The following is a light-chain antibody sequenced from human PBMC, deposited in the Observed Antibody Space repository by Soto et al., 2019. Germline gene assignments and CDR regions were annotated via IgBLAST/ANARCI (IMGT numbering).Light chain of an antibody. CDR3: QHRANWPLT. Sequence: EIVLTQSPATLSLSPGERATLSCRASQSVTSYLAWYQQKPGQAPRLLIYDASNRATGIPGRFSGSGSGTDFTLTISSLKPEDFAVYYCQHRANWPLTFGGGTKVEIK. CDR2: DAS. CDR1: QSVTSY. J-gene: IGKJ4*01. V-gene: IGKV3-11*01.